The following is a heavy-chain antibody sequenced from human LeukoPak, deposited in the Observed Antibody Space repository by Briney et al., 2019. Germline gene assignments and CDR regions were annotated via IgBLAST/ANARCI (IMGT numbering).Heavy chain of an antibody. V-gene: IGHV3-74*01. J-gene: IGHJ4*02. CDR1: GFTLSSYW. Sequence: GGSLRLSCAASGFTLSSYWTHWVLQAPGKGLVWVSRINGDGSSTSYADSVKGRFTISRDNAKNTLYLQMNSLRAEDTAVYYCARDPYGSGSFWGQGTLVTVSS. CDR2: INGDGSST. D-gene: IGHD3-10*01. CDR3: ARDPYGSGSF.